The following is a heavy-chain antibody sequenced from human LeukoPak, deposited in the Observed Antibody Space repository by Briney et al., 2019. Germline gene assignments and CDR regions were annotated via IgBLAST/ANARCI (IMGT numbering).Heavy chain of an antibody. J-gene: IGHJ6*02. CDR2: ISDTGKN. CDR1: GASLSSYY. V-gene: IGHV4-59*01. D-gene: IGHD5-18*01. CDR3: ATGYCYPFAP. Sequence: SETLSLTCSVSGASLSSYYWDWLRQSPGKGLEWIGYISDTGKNDAPPSLQSRVSISLDMSKKQFSLRLRSVTAADSAVYYCATGYCYPFAPWGPGITVTVSS.